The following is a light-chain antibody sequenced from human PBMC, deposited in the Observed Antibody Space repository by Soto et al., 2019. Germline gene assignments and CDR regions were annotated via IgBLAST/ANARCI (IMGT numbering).Light chain of an antibody. J-gene: IGKJ4*01. CDR1: ENIRSN. V-gene: IGKV1-39*01. CDR3: HQSYGTLP. CDR2: AAS. Sequence: DILMTQSPASLSASVGDRVSITCRASENIRSNVNWYQQKPGKAPKLLIYAASRLQSGLPSRLSGSGFGTDLNLTISRLQPYDCATYVCHQSYGTLPVGGGTKVELK.